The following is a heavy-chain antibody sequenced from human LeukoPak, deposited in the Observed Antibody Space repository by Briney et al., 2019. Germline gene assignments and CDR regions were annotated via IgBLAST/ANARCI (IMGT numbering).Heavy chain of an antibody. J-gene: IGHJ6*03. CDR1: GGTFSSYT. D-gene: IGHD3-3*01. CDR3: ARCSLYDFWSGSPAYYYYMGV. V-gene: IGHV1-69*02. CDR2: IIPILGIA. Sequence: ASVKVSCKASGGTFSSYTISWVRQAPGRGLEWMGRIIPILGIANYAQKFQGRVTITADKSTSTAYMELSSLRSEDTAVYYCARCSLYDFWSGSPAYYYYMGVWGKGTTVTVSS.